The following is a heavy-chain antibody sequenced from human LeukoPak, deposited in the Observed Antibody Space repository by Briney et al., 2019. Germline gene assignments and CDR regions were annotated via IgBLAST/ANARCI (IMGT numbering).Heavy chain of an antibody. CDR3: ARSGYYDSSGYSYYFDY. J-gene: IGHJ4*02. CDR1: GGSISSSNW. V-gene: IGHV4-4*02. CDR2: IYHSGST. Sequence: PSETLSLTCAVSGGSISSSNWWSWVRQPPGKGLEWIGEIYHSGSTNYNPSLKSRVTISVDKSNNQFSLKLSSVTAADTAVYYCARSGYYDSSGYSYYFDYWGQGTLVTVSS. D-gene: IGHD3-22*01.